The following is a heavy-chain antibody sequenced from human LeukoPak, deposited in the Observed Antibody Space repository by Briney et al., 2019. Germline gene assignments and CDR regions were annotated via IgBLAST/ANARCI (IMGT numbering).Heavy chain of an antibody. D-gene: IGHD5-18*01. Sequence: PGGSLRLSCAASGFTFSSYSVNWVRQAPGKGLAWVSSISSSGSYIYYAGSVKGRFPFSRDNAKNSLYLQMNSLRAEDTAVYYCARGSGVQVWSSLDYWGQGTLVTVSS. CDR3: ARGSGVQVWSSLDY. J-gene: IGHJ4*02. CDR1: GFTFSSYS. V-gene: IGHV3-21*01. CDR2: ISSSGSYI.